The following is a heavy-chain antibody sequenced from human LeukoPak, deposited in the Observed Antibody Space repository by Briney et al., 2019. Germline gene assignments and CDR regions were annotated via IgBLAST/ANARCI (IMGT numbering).Heavy chain of an antibody. CDR1: GGTFSSYA. V-gene: IGHV1-69*13. D-gene: IGHD4-17*01. CDR2: IIPIFGTA. J-gene: IGHJ3*02. Sequence: SVEVSCKASGGTFSSYAISWVRQAPGQGLEWMGGIIPIFGTANYAQKFQGRVTITADESTSTAYMELSSLRSEDTAVYYCASNDYGDYEGAFDIWGQGTMVTVSS. CDR3: ASNDYGDYEGAFDI.